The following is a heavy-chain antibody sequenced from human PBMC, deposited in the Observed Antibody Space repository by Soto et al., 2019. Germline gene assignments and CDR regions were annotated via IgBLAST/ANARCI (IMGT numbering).Heavy chain of an antibody. Sequence: QVQVVESGGGVVQPGRSLRLSCAASGFTLSSCGMHWVRQAPGKGLEWVGVITYDGGSEHYADFVKGRFTISRDSPENTVYLQMNSLRVEDSAVYYCAKEQSSGYYRVVDYWGQGTLVTVSS. J-gene: IGHJ4*02. CDR3: AKEQSSGYYRVVDY. D-gene: IGHD6-19*01. CDR2: ITYDGGSE. CDR1: GFTLSSCG. V-gene: IGHV3-30*18.